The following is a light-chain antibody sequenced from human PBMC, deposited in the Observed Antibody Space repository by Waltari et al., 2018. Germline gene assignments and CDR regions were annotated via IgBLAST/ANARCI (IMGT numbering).Light chain of an antibody. V-gene: IGLV2-8*01. Sequence: QSALTQPPSASGSPGQSVTISCTGTSSDVGAHNFVSWYQQHPGKAPKLLIYEVNKRPSGVPDRFSGSKSGNTASLTVFGLQAEDEADYACNSYGGSNKVFGGGTKLTVL. J-gene: IGLJ3*02. CDR1: SSDVGAHNF. CDR2: EVN. CDR3: NSYGGSNKV.